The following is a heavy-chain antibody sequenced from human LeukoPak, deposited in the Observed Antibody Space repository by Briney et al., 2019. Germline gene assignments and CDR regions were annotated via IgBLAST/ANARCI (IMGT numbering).Heavy chain of an antibody. CDR3: TKSDWFDP. Sequence: PGGSLRLSCAASGSIFSGYWMHWVRQAPGKGLVWLSRIKNDGSITSYADSVKGRFTISRDNAKNTLYLQMNSLRVEDTAVYYCTKSDWFDPWGQGTLVTVSS. V-gene: IGHV3-74*01. D-gene: IGHD3-3*01. J-gene: IGHJ5*02. CDR1: GSIFSGYW. CDR2: IKNDGSIT.